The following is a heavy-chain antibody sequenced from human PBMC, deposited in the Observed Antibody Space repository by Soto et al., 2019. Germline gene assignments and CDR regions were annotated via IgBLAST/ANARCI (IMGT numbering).Heavy chain of an antibody. CDR1: GYSFTSYW. J-gene: IGHJ6*02. CDR2: IDPSDSYT. D-gene: IGHD7-27*01. CDR3: ASLLGADYYYGMDV. V-gene: IGHV5-10-1*01. Sequence: GESLKISCKGSGYSFTSYWISWVRQMPGKGLEWMGRIDPSDSYTNYSPSFQGHVTISADKSISTAYLQWNSLKASDTAMYYCASLLGADYYYGMDVWGQGTTVTVSS.